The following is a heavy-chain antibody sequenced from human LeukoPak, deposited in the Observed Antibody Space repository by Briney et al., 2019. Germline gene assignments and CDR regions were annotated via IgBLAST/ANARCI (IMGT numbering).Heavy chain of an antibody. D-gene: IGHD3-10*01. V-gene: IGHV3-64*01. Sequence: PGGSLRLSCAASGFTFSSYAMHWVRQAPGKGLEYVSAISSNGGSTYYANSVKGRFTISRDNSKNTLYLQMGSLRAEDMAVHYCARDKRGYYYGMDVWGQGTTVTVSS. CDR3: ARDKRGYYYGMDV. J-gene: IGHJ6*02. CDR1: GFTFSSYA. CDR2: ISSNGGST.